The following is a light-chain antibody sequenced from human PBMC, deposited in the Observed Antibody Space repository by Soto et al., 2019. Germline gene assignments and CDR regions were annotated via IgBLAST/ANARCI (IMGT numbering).Light chain of an antibody. V-gene: IGKV1-5*03. J-gene: IGKJ1*01. CDR3: QQYNSYST. CDR2: MAS. CDR1: QSISSW. Sequence: DIKMTQSPSTLSASVGDRVTIACRASQSISSWLAWYQQKPGKAPKLLIYMASSLESGVPSRFSGSGSGTEFTLTISSLQPDDFATYYCQQYNSYSTFGQGTKVEIK.